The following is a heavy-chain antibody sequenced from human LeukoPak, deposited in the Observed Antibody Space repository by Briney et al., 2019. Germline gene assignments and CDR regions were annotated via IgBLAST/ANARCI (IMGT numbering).Heavy chain of an antibody. V-gene: IGHV1-46*01. CDR3: ARDPSYDSSGYYYGYFDY. J-gene: IGHJ4*02. Sequence: GASVKVSCKASGYIFTSYYMHWVRQAPGQGLEWMGIINPSGGNTTYARKFQGRVTMTRDMSTSTVYMELSSLRSEDTAVYYCARDPSYDSSGYYYGYFDYWGQGTLVTVSS. CDR1: GYIFTSYY. D-gene: IGHD3-22*01. CDR2: INPSGGNT.